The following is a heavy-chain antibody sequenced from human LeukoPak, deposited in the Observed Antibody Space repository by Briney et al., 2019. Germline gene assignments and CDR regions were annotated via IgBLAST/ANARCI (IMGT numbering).Heavy chain of an antibody. Sequence: GGSLRLSCAASGVTFSSYAMHWVRQAPGKGLEWVAVISYDGSNKYYADSVKGRFTISRDNSKNTLYLQMNSLRAEDTAVYYCARAINRDSGYAFDYWGQGTLVTVSS. J-gene: IGHJ4*02. CDR2: ISYDGSNK. D-gene: IGHD5-12*01. CDR3: ARAINRDSGYAFDY. CDR1: GVTFSSYA. V-gene: IGHV3-30*04.